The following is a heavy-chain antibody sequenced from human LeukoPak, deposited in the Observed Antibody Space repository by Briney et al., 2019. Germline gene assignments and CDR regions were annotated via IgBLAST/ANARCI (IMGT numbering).Heavy chain of an antibody. V-gene: IGHV3-7*05. D-gene: IGHD1-20*01. J-gene: IGHJ4*02. CDR3: ARGHNYYFDY. Sequence: GGSLRLSWAASGFTLSSYWMSWVRQAPGKGLEWVANIKQDGSEKYYVDSVKGRFTISRHNAKNSLYLQMNSLSAEDTAVDYCARGHNYYFDYWGQGTLVTVSS. CDR1: GFTLSSYW. CDR2: IKQDGSEK.